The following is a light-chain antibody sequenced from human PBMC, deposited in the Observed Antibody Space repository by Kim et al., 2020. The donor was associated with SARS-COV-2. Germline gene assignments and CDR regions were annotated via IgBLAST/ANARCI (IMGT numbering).Light chain of an antibody. V-gene: IGKV3-15*01. Sequence: EVIMTQSPATLSVSLGERATLSCRASQDVSNFLARYQQKPGQTPRLLIYGASTRATDIPARFSGSRSGTEFTLTISSLQSEDFAVYYCLQYYNWPRAFGQGTKVDIK. CDR3: LQYYNWPRA. CDR2: GAS. J-gene: IGKJ1*01. CDR1: QDVSNF.